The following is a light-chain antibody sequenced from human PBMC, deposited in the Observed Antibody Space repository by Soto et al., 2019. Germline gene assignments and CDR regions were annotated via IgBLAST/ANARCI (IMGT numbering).Light chain of an antibody. CDR2: GAS. V-gene: IGKV3-15*01. CDR3: QQYNNWPIT. CDR1: QSVSSN. J-gene: IGKJ5*01. Sequence: IGVTKSPATLTLSPGERATLSCRASQSVSSNLAWYQQKPGQAPRLLIYGASTRATGIPARFSGSGSGTEFTLTISSLQSEDFAVYYCQQYNNWPITFGQGTRLE.